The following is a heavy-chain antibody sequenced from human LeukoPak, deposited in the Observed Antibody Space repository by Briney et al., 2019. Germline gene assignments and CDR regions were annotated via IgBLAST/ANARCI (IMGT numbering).Heavy chain of an antibody. CDR1: GYTFTGYY. Sequence: GSVKVSCKASGYTFTGYYMNWVRQAPGQGLEWMGRINPNSGGTKHAQKFQGRLTMTRDTSINTAYMELSRLRSDDTAVYYCAREDSNPKYYYYYGMDVWGQGTTVTVSS. CDR2: INPNSGGT. V-gene: IGHV1-2*06. J-gene: IGHJ6*02. D-gene: IGHD4-11*01. CDR3: AREDSNPKYYYYYGMDV.